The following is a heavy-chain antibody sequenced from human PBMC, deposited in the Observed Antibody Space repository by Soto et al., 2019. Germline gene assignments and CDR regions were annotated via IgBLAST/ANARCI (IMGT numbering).Heavy chain of an antibody. D-gene: IGHD2-2*01. V-gene: IGHV4-4*02. J-gene: IGHJ6*02. CDR1: GDSVSSSSC. CDR3: VRSVPAATWQYSGMDV. CDR2: IYHCGTF. Sequence: QVRLQESGPGLVEPSGTLSLTCAVSGDSVSSSSCWSWVRQAPGKGLEWIGGIYHCGTFNYNPSLASRVSVSVDKSRNQLSLNLKSVTAADTAVYYCVRSVPAATWQYSGMDVWGQGTTVTVSS.